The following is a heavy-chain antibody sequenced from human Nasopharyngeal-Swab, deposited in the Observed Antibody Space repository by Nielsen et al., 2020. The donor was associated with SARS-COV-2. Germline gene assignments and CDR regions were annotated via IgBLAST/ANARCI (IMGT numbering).Heavy chain of an antibody. V-gene: IGHV3-30-3*01. Sequence: GESLKIFCAASGFTFSSYAMHWVRQAPGKGLEWVAVISYDGSNKYYADSVKGRFTISRDNSKNTLYLQMNSLRAEDTAVYYCARGGLLELGFYWYFDLWGRGTLVTVSS. J-gene: IGHJ2*01. CDR1: GFTFSSYA. CDR2: ISYDGSNK. D-gene: IGHD2-21*02. CDR3: ARGGLLELGFYWYFDL.